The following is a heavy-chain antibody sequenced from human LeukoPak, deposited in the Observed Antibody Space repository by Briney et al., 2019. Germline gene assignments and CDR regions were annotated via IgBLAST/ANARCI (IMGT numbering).Heavy chain of an antibody. CDR3: ARNTYYDFWSGYYLDYFDY. Sequence: ASVKVSCKASGYTFTSYGISWVRQAPGQGLEWMGWISAYNGNTNYAQKLQGRVTMTTDTSTSTAYMELRSLRSDDTAVYYCARNTYYDFWSGYYLDYFDYWGQGTLVTVSS. V-gene: IGHV1-18*01. J-gene: IGHJ4*02. CDR2: ISAYNGNT. CDR1: GYTFTSYG. D-gene: IGHD3-3*01.